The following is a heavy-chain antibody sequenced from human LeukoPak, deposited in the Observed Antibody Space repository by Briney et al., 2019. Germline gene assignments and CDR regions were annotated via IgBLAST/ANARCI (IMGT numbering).Heavy chain of an antibody. V-gene: IGHV4-34*01. Sequence: PSETLSLTCAVYGGSFSGHYWTWVRQSPGKGLEWIGESTHSGSTNYSPSLKSRVTISVDTSKNQFSLKLTSMSAADTAVYHCARGRTGAAALDFWGPGTLVTVSS. CDR3: ARGRTGAAALDF. J-gene: IGHJ4*02. D-gene: IGHD2-2*01. CDR1: GGSFSGHY. CDR2: STHSGST.